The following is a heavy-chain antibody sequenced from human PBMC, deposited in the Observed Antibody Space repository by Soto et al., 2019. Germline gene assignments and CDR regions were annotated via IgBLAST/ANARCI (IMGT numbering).Heavy chain of an antibody. CDR3: ARAYGSGYMDV. D-gene: IGHD3-10*01. V-gene: IGHV4-31*03. J-gene: IGHJ6*02. CDR2: IYYSGST. Sequence: PSETLPLTCTVSGRPIRSGGHYLSWIRQHPGKGLEWIGYIYYSGSTYYNPSLKSRVTISVDTSKNQFSLKLSSVTAADTSVYYCARAYGSGYMDVWGQGTTVT. CDR1: GRPIRSGGHY.